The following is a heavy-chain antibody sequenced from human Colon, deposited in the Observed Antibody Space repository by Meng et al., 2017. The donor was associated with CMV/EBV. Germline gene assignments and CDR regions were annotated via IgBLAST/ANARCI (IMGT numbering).Heavy chain of an antibody. J-gene: IGHJ4*02. CDR3: ARDPWGYY. CDR2: IKQDGSET. CDR1: GFAFSSSW. Sequence: GESLKISCAASGFAFSSSWMSWVRQAPGKGLEWVANIKQDGSETNYADSVKGRFTISRDNTKNSLYLQMNSLRAEDTAVYYCARDPWGYYWGQGTLVTVSS. D-gene: IGHD3-16*01. V-gene: IGHV3-7*01.